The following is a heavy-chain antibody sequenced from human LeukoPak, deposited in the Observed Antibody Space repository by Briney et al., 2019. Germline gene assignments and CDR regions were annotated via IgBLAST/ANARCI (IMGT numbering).Heavy chain of an antibody. CDR2: IYTSGST. D-gene: IGHD2-2*02. CDR3: ARARLPIYCSSTSCYTGNWFDP. Sequence: SSETLSLTCTVSGGSISSGSYYWSWIRQPAGKGLEWIGRIYTSGSTNYNPSLKSRVTISVDTSKNQFSLKLSSVTAADTAVYYCARARLPIYCSSTSCYTGNWFDPWGQGTLVTVSS. V-gene: IGHV4-61*02. CDR1: GGSISSGSYY. J-gene: IGHJ5*02.